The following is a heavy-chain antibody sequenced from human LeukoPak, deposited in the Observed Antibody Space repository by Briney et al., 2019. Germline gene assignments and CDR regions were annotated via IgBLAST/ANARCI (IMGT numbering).Heavy chain of an antibody. J-gene: IGHJ5*02. Sequence: SETLSLTCTVSGGSISSSSFYWGWIRQPPGKGPEWVGTIYHSGSPYYNPSLNSRVTISGDTSKNQFSLKLSSVTAADTAVCYCAKDYGDYSLAWGQGTLVTVSS. CDR2: IYHSGSP. CDR1: GGSISSSSFY. D-gene: IGHD4-17*01. V-gene: IGHV4-39*02. CDR3: AKDYGDYSLA.